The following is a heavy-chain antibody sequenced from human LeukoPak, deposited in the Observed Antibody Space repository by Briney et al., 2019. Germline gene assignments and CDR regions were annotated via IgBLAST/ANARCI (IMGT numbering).Heavy chain of an antibody. Sequence: GGSLRLSCAASGFTFSSYEMNWVRQAPGKGLEWVSYISSSGSTIYYADSVKGRFTISRDNAKNSLHLQMNSLRVEDAAVYYCAKAPVTSCRGAFCYPFDSWGQGTLVTVSS. CDR2: ISSSGSTI. D-gene: IGHD2-15*01. V-gene: IGHV3-48*03. CDR3: AKAPVTSCRGAFCYPFDS. CDR1: GFTFSSYE. J-gene: IGHJ4*02.